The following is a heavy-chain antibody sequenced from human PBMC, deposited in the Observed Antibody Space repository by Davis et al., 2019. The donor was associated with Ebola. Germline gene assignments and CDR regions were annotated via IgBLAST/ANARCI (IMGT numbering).Heavy chain of an antibody. Sequence: PGGSLRLSCAASGFSFSSYGMHWVRQAPGKGLEWVANIKQDGSQKDYVDSVKGRFTISRDNAKNSLYLQMNSLRAEDTAVYYCARHPGTYYDFWGQGTQVTVSS. D-gene: IGHD3-10*01. CDR1: GFSFSSYG. CDR2: IKQDGSQK. CDR3: ARHPGTYYDF. J-gene: IGHJ4*02. V-gene: IGHV3-7*01.